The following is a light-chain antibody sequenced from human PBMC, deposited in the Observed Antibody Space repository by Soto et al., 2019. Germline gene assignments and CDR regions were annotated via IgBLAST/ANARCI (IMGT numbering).Light chain of an antibody. Sequence: QSALTQPRSVSASPGQSVTISCTGTSSNVGGYNYVSWYQQNPGKAPKLMIYDASKRPSGVPDRFSGSKSGNAASLTISGLQAEDEADYYCCSYAANYSLVFGGGTKLTVL. CDR1: SSNVGGYNY. V-gene: IGLV2-11*01. J-gene: IGLJ2*01. CDR3: CSYAANYSLV. CDR2: DAS.